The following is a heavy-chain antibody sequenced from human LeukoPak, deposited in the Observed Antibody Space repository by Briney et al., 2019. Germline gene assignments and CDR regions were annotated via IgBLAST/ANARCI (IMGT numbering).Heavy chain of an antibody. D-gene: IGHD3-3*01. J-gene: IGHJ4*02. CDR3: ARGHYDFWSGYQAALQY. V-gene: IGHV3-48*03. CDR1: GFTFSSYE. Sequence: GSLRLSCAASGFTFSSYEMNWVRQAPGKGLEWVSYISSSGSTIYYADSVKGRFTISRDNAKNSLYLQMNSLRAEDTAVYYCARGHYDFWSGYQAALQYWGQGTLVTVSS. CDR2: ISSSGSTI.